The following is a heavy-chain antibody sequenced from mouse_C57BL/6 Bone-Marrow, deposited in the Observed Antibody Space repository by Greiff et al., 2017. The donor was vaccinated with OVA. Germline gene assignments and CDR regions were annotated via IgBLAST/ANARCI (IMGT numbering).Heavy chain of an antibody. CDR2: IYPRSGNT. CDR1: GYTFTSYG. CDR3: ARDRTGGYFDV. V-gene: IGHV1-81*01. J-gene: IGHJ1*03. D-gene: IGHD4-1*01. Sequence: QVQLKESGAELARPGASVKLSCKASGYTFTSYGISWVKQRTGQGLEWIGEIYPRSGNTYYNEKFKGKATLTADNSSSTAYMELRSLTSEDSAVYFCARDRTGGYFDVWGTGTTVTVSS.